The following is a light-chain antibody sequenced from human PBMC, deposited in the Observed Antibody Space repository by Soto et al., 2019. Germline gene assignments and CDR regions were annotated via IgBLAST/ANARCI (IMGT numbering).Light chain of an antibody. CDR2: DAS. CDR1: QSIGTW. Sequence: DIQVTQSPATLSAFVGDRVTISCRARQSIGTWLAWYQQKPGKAPKLLIYDASTLESGVPSRFSGSGSGTEFTLTISSPQPEDVATCYCQEYNSYPVSFGQGTRLDI. CDR3: QEYNSYPVS. V-gene: IGKV1-5*01. J-gene: IGKJ5*01.